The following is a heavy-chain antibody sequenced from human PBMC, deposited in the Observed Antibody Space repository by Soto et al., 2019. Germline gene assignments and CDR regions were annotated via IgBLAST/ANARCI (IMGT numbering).Heavy chain of an antibody. Sequence: VAGGTSINLCYRWVWISKPPGKGLEWIGSIYYSGSTYYNPSLKRPVTISVDPSKNQFSLKLSSVTAADTAVYYCARLFCDHDMLTGPPYWFD. CDR1: GGTSINLCYR. V-gene: IGHV4-39*01. CDR3: ARLFCDHDMLTGPPYWFD. CDR2: IYYSGST. J-gene: IGHJ5*01. D-gene: IGHD3-9*01.